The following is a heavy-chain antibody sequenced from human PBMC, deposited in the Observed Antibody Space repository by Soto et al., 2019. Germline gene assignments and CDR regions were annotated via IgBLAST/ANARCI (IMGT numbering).Heavy chain of an antibody. CDR1: GYTFTSYG. CDR2: ISAFNGQT. CDR3: ARGGDHYYGLDV. D-gene: IGHD3-16*01. V-gene: IGHV1-18*01. J-gene: IGHJ6*02. Sequence: ASVKVSCKASGYTFTSYGVSWVRQAPGQGLEWMGWISAFNGQTNYIQKVQGRVTLTTEASTSTAYMELRSLRSDDTAVYYCARGGDHYYGLDVWGQGTTVTVSS.